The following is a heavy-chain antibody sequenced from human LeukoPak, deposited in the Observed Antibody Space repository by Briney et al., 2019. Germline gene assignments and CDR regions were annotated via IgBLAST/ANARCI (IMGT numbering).Heavy chain of an antibody. Sequence: PSQTLSLTCTVSGGSISSGGYYWSWIRQHPGKGLEWIGYIYYSGSTYYNPFLKSRVTISVDTSKNQFSLKLSSVTAADTAVYYCARGIVATKGNWFDPWGQGTLVTVSS. V-gene: IGHV4-31*03. J-gene: IGHJ5*02. CDR3: ARGIVATKGNWFDP. CDR1: GGSISSGGYY. CDR2: IYYSGST. D-gene: IGHD5-12*01.